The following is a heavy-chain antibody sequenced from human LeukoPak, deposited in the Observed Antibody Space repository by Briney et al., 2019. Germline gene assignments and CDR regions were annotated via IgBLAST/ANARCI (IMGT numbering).Heavy chain of an antibody. CDR2: IYYSGST. J-gene: IGHJ3*02. CDR3: AGANRKDAFDI. V-gene: IGHV4-59*08. CDR1: GGSISSYY. Sequence: SETLSLTCTVSGGSISSYYWSWIRQPPGKGLEWIGYIYYSGSTNYNPSLKSRVTISVDTSKNQFSLKLSSVTAADTAVYYCAGANRKDAFDIWGQGTMVTVSS.